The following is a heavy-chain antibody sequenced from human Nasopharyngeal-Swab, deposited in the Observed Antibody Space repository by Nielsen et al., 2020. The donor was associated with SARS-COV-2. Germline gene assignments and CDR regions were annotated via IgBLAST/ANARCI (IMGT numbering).Heavy chain of an antibody. Sequence: SGPTLVKPTQTVTLTCTLSGFSLASGGMCVSWIRQPPGKALEWLARIDWDGDKYYSTSLKTGLTISKVTSKNQVVLTMTNMDPVDTATYYCAHYYYYGSVTWNWFDPWGQGTLVTVSS. CDR2: IDWDGDK. V-gene: IGHV2-70*12. CDR1: GFSLASGGMC. J-gene: IGHJ5*02. D-gene: IGHD3-10*01. CDR3: AHYYYYGSVTWNWFDP.